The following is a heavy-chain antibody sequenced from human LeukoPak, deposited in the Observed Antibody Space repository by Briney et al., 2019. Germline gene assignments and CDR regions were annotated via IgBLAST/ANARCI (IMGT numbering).Heavy chain of an antibody. Sequence: PSETLSLTCTVSGGPVSSSSHYWGWIRQPPGKGLEWIGCIHYSGSTYYNPSLQSRLTISVDTSKSQFSLELNSVTAADTAVYYCERLSVGLPADYWGQGTLVTVSS. J-gene: IGHJ4*02. CDR1: GGPVSSSSHY. CDR3: ERLSVGLPADY. V-gene: IGHV4-39*01. D-gene: IGHD1-26*01. CDR2: IHYSGST.